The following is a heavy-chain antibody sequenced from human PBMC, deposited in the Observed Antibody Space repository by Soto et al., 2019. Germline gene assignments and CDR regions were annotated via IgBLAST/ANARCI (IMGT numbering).Heavy chain of an antibody. CDR3: ARGGSSWSDYYYYYYAMDV. CDR2: TRDKVNSYTT. V-gene: IGHV3-72*01. Sequence: EVQLVESGAGLVQPGGSLRLSCAASGFTLSDHYMDWVRQAPGKGLEWVGRTRDKVNSYTTEYAASVRGRFTISRDDSKNSLFLQMNSLKTEDTAVYYCARGGSSWSDYYYYYYAMDVWGQGTTVTVSS. CDR1: GFTLSDHY. J-gene: IGHJ6*02. D-gene: IGHD6-13*01.